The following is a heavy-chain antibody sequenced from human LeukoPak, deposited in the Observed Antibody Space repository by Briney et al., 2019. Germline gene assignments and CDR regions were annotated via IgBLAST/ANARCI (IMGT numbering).Heavy chain of an antibody. Sequence: ASVKVSCKASGYTVTSYYMHWVRQAPGQGLEWMAILNPSGGSSNYAQKFQGRVTITADESTSTAYMELSSLRSEDTAVYYCARGRAYGSGSYYAPDYYYYYGMDVWGQGTTVTVSS. CDR1: GYTVTSYY. CDR2: LNPSGGSS. J-gene: IGHJ6*02. V-gene: IGHV1-46*01. D-gene: IGHD3-10*01. CDR3: ARGRAYGSGSYYAPDYYYYYGMDV.